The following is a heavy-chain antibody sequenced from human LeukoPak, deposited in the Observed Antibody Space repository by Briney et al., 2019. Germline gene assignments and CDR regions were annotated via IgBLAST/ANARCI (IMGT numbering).Heavy chain of an antibody. CDR2: ISYDGSNK. CDR1: GFTFSSYG. CDR3: AKDQELTGALHYYYGMDV. D-gene: IGHD1-14*01. J-gene: IGHJ6*02. V-gene: IGHV3-30*18. Sequence: GGSLRLSCAASGFTFSSYGMHWVRQAPGKGLEWVAVISYDGSNKYYADSVKGRFTISRDTSKNTLYRQMNSLRAEDTAVYYCAKDQELTGALHYYYGMDVWGQGTTVTVSS.